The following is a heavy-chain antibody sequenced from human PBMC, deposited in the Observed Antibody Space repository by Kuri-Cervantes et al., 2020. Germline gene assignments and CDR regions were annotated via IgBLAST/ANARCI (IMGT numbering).Heavy chain of an antibody. CDR1: GFTFSSYS. CDR2: ISSSSSYI. D-gene: IGHD5-18*01. CDR3: ASVYSYGYIPL. Sequence: GESLKISCAASGFTFSSYSMNWVRQAPGKGLEWVSSISSSSSYIYYADSVKGRFTISRDNAKNSLYLQMNSLGDEDTAVYYCASVYSYGYIPLWGQGTLVTVSS. J-gene: IGHJ4*02. V-gene: IGHV3-21*01.